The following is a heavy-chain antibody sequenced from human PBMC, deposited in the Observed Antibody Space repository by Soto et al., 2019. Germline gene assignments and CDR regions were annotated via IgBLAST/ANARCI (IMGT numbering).Heavy chain of an antibody. CDR1: GGSISSGGYY. CDR2: IYYSGST. CDR3: ARAVGGELSSSWYISDY. J-gene: IGHJ4*02. D-gene: IGHD6-13*01. Sequence: LSLTCTVSGGSISSGGYYWSWIRQHPGKGLEWIGYIYYSGSTYYNPSLKSRVTISVDTSKNQFSLKLSSVTAADTAVYYCARAVGGELSSSWYISDYWGQGTLVTVSS. V-gene: IGHV4-31*03.